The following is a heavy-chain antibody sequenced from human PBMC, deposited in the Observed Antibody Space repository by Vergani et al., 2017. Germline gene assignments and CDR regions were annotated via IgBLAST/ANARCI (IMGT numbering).Heavy chain of an antibody. D-gene: IGHD1-1*01. J-gene: IGHJ4*02. CDR3: ATTSCCTPGFQIGYFRE. CDR1: GFTSSYYG. CDR2: ISYDGTQK. Sequence: QVHLVESGGGVVQPGRSLRLSCVVSGFTSSYYGMHWVRQAPGKGLEWVAVISYDGTQKYYADSVKGRFTNSRDNSKSTLYLEMKSLRTEDTAMYYCATTSCCTPGFQIGYFREWGQGTLVTVSS. V-gene: IGHV3-30*03.